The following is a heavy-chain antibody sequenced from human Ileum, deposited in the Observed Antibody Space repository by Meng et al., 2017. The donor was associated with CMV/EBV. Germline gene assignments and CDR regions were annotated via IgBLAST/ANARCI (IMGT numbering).Heavy chain of an antibody. J-gene: IGHJ4*02. Sequence: QLPLQESGPGLVKPSETLSLTCTVSRGSISSDYWSWIRQPAGKGLEWIGRIHTSGSTNYNPSLKSRVTMSVDTSKTQFSLKLSSVTAADTAVYYCARGPYSSSWSSFDYWGQGTLVTVSS. CDR2: IHTSGST. CDR1: RGSISSDY. CDR3: ARGPYSSSWSSFDY. V-gene: IGHV4-4*07. D-gene: IGHD6-13*01.